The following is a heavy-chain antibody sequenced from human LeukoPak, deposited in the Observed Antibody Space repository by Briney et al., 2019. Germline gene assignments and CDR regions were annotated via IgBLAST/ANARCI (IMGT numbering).Heavy chain of an antibody. CDR3: AREATAAMGEFDY. CDR2: IIPIFGTA. Sequence: SVKVSCKASGGTFSSYAISWVRQAPGQGLEWMGGIIPIFGTANYAQQFQRRVTITADESTSTAYMELSSLRSEDTAVYYCAREATAAMGEFDYWGQGTLVTVSS. CDR1: GGTFSSYA. D-gene: IGHD2-2*01. V-gene: IGHV1-69*13. J-gene: IGHJ4*02.